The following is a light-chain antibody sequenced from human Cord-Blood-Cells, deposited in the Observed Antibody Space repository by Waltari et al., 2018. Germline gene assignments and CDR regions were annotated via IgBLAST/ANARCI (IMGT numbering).Light chain of an antibody. Sequence: QLVLTQSPSASASLGASVKLTCTLSSGHSSYAIAWHHQQPEKGPRYLMKLNSDGSHSKGDGIPDRFSGSSSGAERYLTISSLQSGDEADYYCQTWGTGIQVFGGGTKLTVL. J-gene: IGLJ3*02. CDR2: LNSDGSH. CDR1: SGHSSYA. V-gene: IGLV4-69*01. CDR3: QTWGTGIQV.